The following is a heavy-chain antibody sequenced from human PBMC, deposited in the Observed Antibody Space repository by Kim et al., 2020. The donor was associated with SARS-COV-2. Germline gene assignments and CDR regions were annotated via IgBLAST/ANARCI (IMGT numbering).Heavy chain of an antibody. J-gene: IGHJ6*02. V-gene: IGHV3-30*02. D-gene: IGHD2-15*01. Sequence: SVKGRFTISRDNSKNTLYLQMNSLRAEDTAVYYCAKGAVVVARAADYGMDVWGQGTTVTVSS. CDR3: AKGAVVVARAADYGMDV.